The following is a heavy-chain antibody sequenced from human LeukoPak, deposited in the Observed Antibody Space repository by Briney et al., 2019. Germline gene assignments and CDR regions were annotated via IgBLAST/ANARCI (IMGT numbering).Heavy chain of an antibody. D-gene: IGHD6-13*01. J-gene: IGHJ5*02. V-gene: IGHV4-61*02. CDR2: IYSSGST. CDR3: ARAPLVPVEAAVMFDP. CDR1: GGSISSSSYY. Sequence: SQTLSLTCTVSGGSISSSSYYWSWIRQPAGKGLEWIGRIYSSGSTNYNPSLKSRVAISVDTSKNQFSLKLSSVTAADTAVYYCARAPLVPVEAAVMFDPWGQGTLVTVSS.